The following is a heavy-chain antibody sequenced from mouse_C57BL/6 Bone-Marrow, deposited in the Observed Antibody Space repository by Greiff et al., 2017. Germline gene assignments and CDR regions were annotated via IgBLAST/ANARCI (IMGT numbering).Heavy chain of an antibody. CDR2: ISNLEYSI. CDR3: ARRDYDEGFAY. D-gene: IGHD2-4*01. J-gene: IGHJ3*01. V-gene: IGHV5-15*01. Sequence: EVMLVESGGGLVQPGGSLKLSCAASGFTFSDYGMAWVRQAPRKGPEWVAFISNLEYSIYYADTVTGRFTISIENAKNTLYLKMSNLGSEDTAMYYCARRDYDEGFAYWGQGTLVTVSA. CDR1: GFTFSDYG.